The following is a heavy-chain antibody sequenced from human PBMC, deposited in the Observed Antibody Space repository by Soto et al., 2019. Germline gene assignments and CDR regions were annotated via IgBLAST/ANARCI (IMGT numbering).Heavy chain of an antibody. CDR3: ATEGDYY. CDR2: INPNSGGT. CDR1: GYSFSVYN. Sequence: QVQLVQSGAEVKKPGASVKVSCKASGYSFSVYNIHWVRQAPGQGLEWMGWINPNSGGTNSAQKFQGRVTMTRDMSISTAYMELSRLRSDETAVYYCATEGDYYWGQGTLVTVSS. J-gene: IGHJ4*02. D-gene: IGHD3-16*01. V-gene: IGHV1-2*02.